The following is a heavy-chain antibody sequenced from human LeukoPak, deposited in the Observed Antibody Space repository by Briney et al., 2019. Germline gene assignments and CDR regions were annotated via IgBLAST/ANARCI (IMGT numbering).Heavy chain of an antibody. Sequence: SVKVSCKASGGTFSSYAISWVRQAPGQGLEWMGGIIPIFGTVNYAQKFQGRVTITADESTSTAYMELSSLRSEDTAVYYCAREKGSGWYGIDYWGQGTLVTVSS. CDR3: AREKGSGWYGIDY. J-gene: IGHJ4*02. CDR2: IIPIFGTV. CDR1: GGTFSSYA. V-gene: IGHV1-69*01. D-gene: IGHD6-19*01.